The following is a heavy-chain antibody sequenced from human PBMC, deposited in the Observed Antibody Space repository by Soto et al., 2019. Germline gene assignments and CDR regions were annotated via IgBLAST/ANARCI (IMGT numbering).Heavy chain of an antibody. CDR1: GGSITPYY. V-gene: IGHV4-59*04. J-gene: IGHJ5*02. D-gene: IGHD2-15*01. CDR2: IFYSGVT. CDR3: ARRLGCSGGSCYSYWFDP. Sequence: SETLSLTCTVSGGSITPYYWSWIRQPPGKGLEWIGYIFYSGVTYYNPSLKSRVTISVDTSKNQFSLKLSSVTAADTAVYYCARRLGCSGGSCYSYWFDPWGQGTLVTVSS.